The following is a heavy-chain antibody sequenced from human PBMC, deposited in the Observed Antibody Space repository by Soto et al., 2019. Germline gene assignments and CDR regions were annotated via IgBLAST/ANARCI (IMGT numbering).Heavy chain of an antibody. D-gene: IGHD3-22*01. CDR3: ARDQTDSGGYSDS. V-gene: IGHV3-33*01. Sequence: GGSLRLSCEASGFNFSRYCVHWVRPAPGKGLEWVAIIWNDGSNEYYADSVKGRFTISRDNSKNTVYLQVSKLRAEDTAVYFCARDQTDSGGYSDSWGQGTLVTVSS. CDR1: GFNFSRYC. J-gene: IGHJ4*02. CDR2: IWNDGSNE.